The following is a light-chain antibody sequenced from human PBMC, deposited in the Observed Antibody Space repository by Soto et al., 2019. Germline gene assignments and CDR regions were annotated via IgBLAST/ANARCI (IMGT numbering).Light chain of an antibody. V-gene: IGLV2-23*02. CDR3: CSYAGRDTLV. CDR1: TSDVGNYNL. Sequence: QSVLTQPASVSVSPGQSITISCTGTTSDVGNYNLVSWYQQHPGKVPKLMIFEVNERPSGVSNRFSGSKSGNTASLTISGLQAEDEADYYCCSYAGRDTLVFGGGTKLTVL. CDR2: EVN. J-gene: IGLJ3*02.